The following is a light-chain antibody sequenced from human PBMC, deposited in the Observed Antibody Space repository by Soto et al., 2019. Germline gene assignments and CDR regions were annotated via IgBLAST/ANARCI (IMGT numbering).Light chain of an antibody. J-gene: IGKJ5*01. Sequence: EIVLTQSPGTLSLSPGERATLSCRASQSVSNNYLAWYQQKPGQAPRLLIYDASNRATGIPARFSGSGSGTDFTLTINSLEPEDVAVYYCQQRSNWPPKITFGQGTRLEIK. CDR2: DAS. CDR3: QQRSNWPPKIT. V-gene: IGKV3-11*01. CDR1: QSVSNNY.